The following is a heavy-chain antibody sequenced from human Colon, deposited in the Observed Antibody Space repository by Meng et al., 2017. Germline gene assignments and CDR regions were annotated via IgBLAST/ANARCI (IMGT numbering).Heavy chain of an antibody. CDR1: GDSISSDIW. CDR2: VYHRGDT. Sequence: QVQLQESGPGLVKPSGTLSLTCTVSGDSISSDIWWSWVRQPPGKGLEWIGEVYHRGDTNHNPSLKSRVVISVDRSKNQFSLNLSSVTAADTAVYYCGRDQGRQLINHWGQGTLVTVSS. CDR3: GRDQGRQLINH. V-gene: IGHV4-4*02. J-gene: IGHJ4*02. D-gene: IGHD1-1*01.